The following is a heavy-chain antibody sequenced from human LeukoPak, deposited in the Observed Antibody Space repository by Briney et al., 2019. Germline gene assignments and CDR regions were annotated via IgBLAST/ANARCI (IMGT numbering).Heavy chain of an antibody. CDR1: GYTFTSDF. CDR2: INPSGDNT. J-gene: IGHJ4*02. Sequence: ASVKVSCKASGYTFTSDFIHWVRQAPGQGLEWMGAINPSGDNTWYAQKFQGRVTMTRDTSSNTVYLELISLRSEDTAVYYCARELGGGHFDYWGQGALVTVS. D-gene: IGHD2-15*01. V-gene: IGHV1-46*01. CDR3: ARELGGGHFDY.